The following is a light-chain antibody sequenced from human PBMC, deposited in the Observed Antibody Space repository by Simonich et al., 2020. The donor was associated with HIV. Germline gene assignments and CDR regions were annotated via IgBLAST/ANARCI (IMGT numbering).Light chain of an antibody. CDR2: GAS. J-gene: IGKJ1*01. CDR3: QQYGSSRT. V-gene: IGKV3-20*01. CDR1: KSVGSN. Sequence: EIVLTQSQATLSVSPGERATLSCRASKSVGSNLALFQQKPGQAPRLLIYGASTRATGSPARCSGSGSGTDFALTISRLEPEDFAVYYCQQYGSSRTFGQGTKVEIK.